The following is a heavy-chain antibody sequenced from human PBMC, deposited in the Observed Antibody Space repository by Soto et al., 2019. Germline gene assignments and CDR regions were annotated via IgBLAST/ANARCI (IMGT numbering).Heavy chain of an antibody. D-gene: IGHD2-2*01. CDR1: GFSLSSDG. J-gene: IGHJ5*02. CDR3: ARSEVPAAMGGWFDP. CDR2: ISPYSDSI. V-gene: IGHV1-18*01. Sequence: QVQLVQSGAEVKKPGASVKVSCKTSGFSLSSDGINWVRRAPGQALEWLGWISPYSDSINYAQKFQGRVTLTTDTSTSTAYMELRSLRSDDTAVYYCARSEVPAAMGGWFDPWGQGTLVTVSS.